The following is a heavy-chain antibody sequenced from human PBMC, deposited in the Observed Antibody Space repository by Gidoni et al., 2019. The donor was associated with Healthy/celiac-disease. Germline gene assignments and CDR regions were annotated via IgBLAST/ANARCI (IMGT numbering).Heavy chain of an antibody. Sequence: QVQLVQSGAEVKKPGASVKVSCKASGYTFTGYYMHWVRQAPGQGLEWMGWINPNSGGTNYAQKFQGWVTMTRDTSISTAYMELSRLRSDDTAVYYCAREPPGLAAAGTCWFDPWGQGTLVTVSS. CDR2: INPNSGGT. CDR1: GYTFTGYY. D-gene: IGHD6-13*01. J-gene: IGHJ5*02. CDR3: AREPPGLAAAGTCWFDP. V-gene: IGHV1-2*04.